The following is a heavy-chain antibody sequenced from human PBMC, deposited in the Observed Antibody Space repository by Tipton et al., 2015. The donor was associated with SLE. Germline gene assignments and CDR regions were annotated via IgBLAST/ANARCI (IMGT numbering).Heavy chain of an antibody. J-gene: IGHJ4*02. Sequence: LRLSCAVYGGSFSGYYWSWIRQPPGKGLEWIGEINHSGSTNYNPSLKSRVTISVDTSKNQFSLKLSSVTAADTAVYYCARVPSSSWGAYFDCWGQGTLVTVSS. CDR3: ARVPSSSWGAYFDC. V-gene: IGHV4-34*01. CDR2: INHSGST. D-gene: IGHD6-13*01. CDR1: GGSFSGYY.